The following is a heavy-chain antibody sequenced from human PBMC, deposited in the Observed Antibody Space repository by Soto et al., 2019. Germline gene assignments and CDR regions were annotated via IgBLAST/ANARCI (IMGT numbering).Heavy chain of an antibody. V-gene: IGHV1-46*01. CDR3: AGSCVQSRPIDY. CDR2: INPGDGST. CDR1: GYTFTSYY. J-gene: IGHJ4*02. Sequence: GASVKVSCKSYGYTFTSYYMHWVRQAPGQGLEWMGIINPGDGSTSYPQKFQGRVTMTRDTSTSTVYMELSSLRSEDTAVYFCAGSCVQSRPIDYWGQGTQVTVSS. D-gene: IGHD2-21*01.